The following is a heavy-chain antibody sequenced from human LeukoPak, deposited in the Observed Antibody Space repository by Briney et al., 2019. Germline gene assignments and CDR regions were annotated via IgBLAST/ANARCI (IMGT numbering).Heavy chain of an antibody. CDR2: TRYDGGIQ. J-gene: IGHJ4*02. CDR1: GFSFSTSG. D-gene: IGHD2-15*01. CDR3: AKDPLSKMQTHCSGGGCYFEY. V-gene: IGHV3-30*02. Sequence: GGSLRLSCAASGFSFSTSGMHWVRQAPGKGLEWLTFTRYDGGIQYYADSVKGRFTISRDSSKNTLFLQMNSLGTEDTAVYYCAKDPLSKMQTHCSGGGCYFEYWGQGTLVTVSS.